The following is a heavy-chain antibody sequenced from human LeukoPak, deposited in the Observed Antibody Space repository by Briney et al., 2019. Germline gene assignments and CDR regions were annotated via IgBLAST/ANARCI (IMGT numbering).Heavy chain of an antibody. CDR3: GRSIGYTSGWYDP. V-gene: IGHV5-51*01. Sequence: GESLQISCKGSGYSFTSYWIGWVRQMPGKGLEWTGMIYPGDSDTRYSPSFQGQVTISADKSISTAYLQWSSLKASDTAMYYCGRSIGYTSGWYDPWGQGTQVTVSS. CDR2: IYPGDSDT. J-gene: IGHJ5*02. CDR1: GYSFTSYW. D-gene: IGHD6-19*01.